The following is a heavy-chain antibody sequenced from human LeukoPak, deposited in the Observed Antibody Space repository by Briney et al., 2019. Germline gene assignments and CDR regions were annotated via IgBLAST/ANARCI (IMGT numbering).Heavy chain of an antibody. V-gene: IGHV1-69*05. J-gene: IGHJ4*02. CDR2: IIPTFGTA. CDR3: ARADIAAAGKRQRPFDY. Sequence: RASVKVSCKASGGTFSSYAISWVRQTPGQGLEWMGRIIPTFGTANYAQKFQGRVTITTDESTSTAYMELSSLRSEDTAVYYCARADIAAAGKRQRPFDYWGQGTLVTVSS. CDR1: GGTFSSYA. D-gene: IGHD6-13*01.